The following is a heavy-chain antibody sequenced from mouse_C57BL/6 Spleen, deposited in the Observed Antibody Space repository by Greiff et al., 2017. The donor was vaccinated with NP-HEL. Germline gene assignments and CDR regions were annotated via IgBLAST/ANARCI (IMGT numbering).Heavy chain of an antibody. D-gene: IGHD4-1*01. Sequence: VQLQQSGAELARPGASVKMSCKASGYTFTSYTMHWVKQRPGQGLEWIGYINPSSGDTKYNQKFKDKATLTADKSSSTAYMQLSSLTSEDSAVYYCARKGLDWEAMDYWGQGTSVTVSS. CDR3: ARKGLDWEAMDY. J-gene: IGHJ4*01. CDR2: INPSSGDT. CDR1: GYTFTSYT. V-gene: IGHV1-4*01.